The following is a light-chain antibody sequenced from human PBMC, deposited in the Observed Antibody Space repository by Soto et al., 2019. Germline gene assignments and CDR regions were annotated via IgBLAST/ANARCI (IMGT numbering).Light chain of an antibody. CDR3: QQYTGQPTT. V-gene: IGKV3-20*01. CDR1: QTINRIY. J-gene: IGKJ5*01. Sequence: VLTQSTGNRSLSPGEKDTLSCKASQTINRIYVAWYQQKPGQAPRFLIYRTSSRATGIPDRFSGSGSGTDFTLTITRLEPEDSAVYFCQQYTGQPTTFGQGTRLE. CDR2: RTS.